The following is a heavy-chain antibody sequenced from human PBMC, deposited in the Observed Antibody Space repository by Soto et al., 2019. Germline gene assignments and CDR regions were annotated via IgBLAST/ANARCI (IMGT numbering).Heavy chain of an antibody. Sequence: SEALSLTCAVSGGSISRGGYSWSWIRQAPGKGLEWIGYIYHSGSTYYNPSLKSRVTISVDRSKNQFSLKLSSVTAADTAVSYCARVPVRWGRGTLGTL. CDR2: IYHSGST. V-gene: IGHV4-30-2*01. D-gene: IGHD2-2*01. CDR1: GGSISRGGYS. J-gene: IGHJ4*02. CDR3: ARVPVR.